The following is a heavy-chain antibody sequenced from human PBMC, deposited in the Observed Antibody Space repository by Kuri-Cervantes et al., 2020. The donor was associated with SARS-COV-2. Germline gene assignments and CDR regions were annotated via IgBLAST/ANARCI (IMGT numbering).Heavy chain of an antibody. CDR1: GFTVSTNY. V-gene: IGHV3-53*01. CDR3: AKTTPGSTSRIFYGMEV. Sequence: GESLKISCAASGFTVSTNYMSWVRQAPGEGLEWVSLIYSSGNTHYADSVKGRFTISRDNSKNMVYLQVNSLRAEDTAVYYCAKTTPGSTSRIFYGMEVWGQGTTVTVSS. J-gene: IGHJ6*02. CDR2: IYSSGNT. D-gene: IGHD2-2*01.